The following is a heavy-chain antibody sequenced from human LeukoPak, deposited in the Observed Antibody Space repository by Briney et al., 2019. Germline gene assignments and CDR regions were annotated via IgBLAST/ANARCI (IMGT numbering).Heavy chain of an antibody. J-gene: IGHJ4*02. D-gene: IGHD5-18*01. CDR1: GDSISGYY. Sequence: SETLSLTCTVSGDSISGYYWSWIRQFTGKGLEWIGRINTSGSTNYKPSLKSRVTMSVDTSKNQFSLKLSPVTAADTAVYYCARDRSYGPDHWGQGTLVTVSS. V-gene: IGHV4-4*07. CDR3: ARDRSYGPDH. CDR2: INTSGST.